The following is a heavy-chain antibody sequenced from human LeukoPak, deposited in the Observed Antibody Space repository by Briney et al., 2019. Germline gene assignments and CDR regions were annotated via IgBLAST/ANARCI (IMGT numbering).Heavy chain of an antibody. V-gene: IGHV4-59*12. J-gene: IGHJ5*02. CDR1: GGSISIYY. D-gene: IGHD3-3*01. Sequence: SETVSLTCTVCGGSISIYYWSWIRQPPGKGLEWIGYNYYSGSTNYNPALKSRVTISVDTSKNQFSLKLSSVTAADTAVYYCARELHRNDLIWFDPWGQGTLVTVSS. CDR2: NYYSGST. CDR3: ARELHRNDLIWFDP.